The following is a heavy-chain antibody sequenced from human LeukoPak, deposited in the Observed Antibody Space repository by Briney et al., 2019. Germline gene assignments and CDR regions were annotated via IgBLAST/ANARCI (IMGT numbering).Heavy chain of an antibody. J-gene: IGHJ3*02. CDR1: VYSFTDYY. Sequence: GASVKGSFKASVYSFTDYYIHWVRQAPGQGLEWMGWITTKSGGAHYAQKFQGSVTMSREASIITDFLDLSRLTSDETAVYFCARLSTLINDAFDIWGRATSFTASS. CDR3: ARLSTLINDAFDI. D-gene: IGHD2-2*01. CDR2: ITTKSGGA. V-gene: IGHV1-2*02.